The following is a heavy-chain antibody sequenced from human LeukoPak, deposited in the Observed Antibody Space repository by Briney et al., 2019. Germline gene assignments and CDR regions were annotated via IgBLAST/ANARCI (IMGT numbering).Heavy chain of an antibody. CDR3: ARGSSYYGSGSAYYYYMDV. CDR2: IHASENT. V-gene: IGHV4-4*07. D-gene: IGHD3-10*01. Sequence: SETLSLTCTFSGGSINNFYWSWIRQPAGKGLEWIGRIHASENTNYNPSLKSRVTMSVDTSKNQFSLKLSSVTAADTAVYYCARGSSYYGSGSAYYYYMDVWGKGTTVTVSS. J-gene: IGHJ6*03. CDR1: GGSINNFY.